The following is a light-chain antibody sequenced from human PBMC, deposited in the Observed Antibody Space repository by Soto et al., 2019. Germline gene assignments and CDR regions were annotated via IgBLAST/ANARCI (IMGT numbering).Light chain of an antibody. CDR1: QAIRDD. J-gene: IGKJ1*01. Sequence: IQMTKAPSSLSASVGDRVTITCRASQAIRDDLAWYQQKPGKAPNLLIYAASNLQSGVPSRFSGSGSGTDFTLTISSLQPEDFATYYCLQDYNYPRTFGQGTKVDI. CDR2: AAS. CDR3: LQDYNYPRT. V-gene: IGKV1-6*01.